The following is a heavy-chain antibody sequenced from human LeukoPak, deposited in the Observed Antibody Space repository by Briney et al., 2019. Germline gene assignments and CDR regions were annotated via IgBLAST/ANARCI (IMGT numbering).Heavy chain of an antibody. J-gene: IGHJ5*02. D-gene: IGHD6-13*01. CDR2: IYYSGST. Sequence: SETLSLTCTVSGGSISSGSYYWSWIRQPPGKGLEWIGSIYYSGSTYYNPSLKSRVTISVDTSKNQFSLKLSSVTAADTAVYYCARAYRKQQLGWFDPWGQGTLVTVSS. CDR3: ARAYRKQQLGWFDP. V-gene: IGHV4-39*07. CDR1: GGSISSGSYY.